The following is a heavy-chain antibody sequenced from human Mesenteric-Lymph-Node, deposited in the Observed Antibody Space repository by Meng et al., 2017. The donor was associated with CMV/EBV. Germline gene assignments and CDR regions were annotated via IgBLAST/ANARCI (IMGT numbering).Heavy chain of an antibody. D-gene: IGHD4-23*01. J-gene: IGHJ4*02. CDR1: GGPFSGYY. V-gene: IGHV4-34*01. CDR2: INHSGST. CDR3: ARHQRWLKSEGGFNY. Sequence: QGQLKQWGAGLLKPSETLSLTCAVYGGPFSGYYWSWIRQPPGKGLEWIGEINHSGSTNYNPSLKSRVTISVDTSKNQFSLKLSSVTAADTAVYYCARHQRWLKSEGGFNYWGQGTLVTVSS.